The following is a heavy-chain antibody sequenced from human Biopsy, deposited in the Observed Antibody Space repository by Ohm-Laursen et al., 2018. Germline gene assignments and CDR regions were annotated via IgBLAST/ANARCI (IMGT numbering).Heavy chain of an antibody. CDR2: ISYNERT. V-gene: IGHV4-31*02. CDR3: VREPKTGTAEAWYFDL. J-gene: IGHJ2*01. D-gene: IGHD3-9*01. Sequence: PSETLSLTWSVSGASVKTSGYFWAWIRQRPGKGLEWIGYISYNERTHYNPSLTSRPAISFDTSNNRISLQLRSVSVADTAVYYCVREPKTGTAEAWYFDLWGRGSPVTVPS. CDR1: GASVKTSGYF.